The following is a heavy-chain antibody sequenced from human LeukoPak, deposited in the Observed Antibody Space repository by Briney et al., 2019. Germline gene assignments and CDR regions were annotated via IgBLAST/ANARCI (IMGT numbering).Heavy chain of an antibody. CDR3: ARTESSSVFFDY. V-gene: IGHV4-59*01. Sequence: NPSETLSLTCTVFGGSISSYYWSWIRQPPGKGLEWIGYIYYSRSTNYNPSLKSRVTISVDTSKNQFSLKLSSVTAADTAVYYCARTESSSVFFDYWGQGTLVTVSS. CDR2: IYYSRST. D-gene: IGHD6-13*01. CDR1: GGSISSYY. J-gene: IGHJ4*02.